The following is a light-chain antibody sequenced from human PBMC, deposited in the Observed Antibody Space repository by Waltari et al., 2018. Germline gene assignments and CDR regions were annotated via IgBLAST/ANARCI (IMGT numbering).Light chain of an antibody. CDR3: QQCNDWSRT. J-gene: IGKJ1*01. Sequence: EIVMTQSPAILSVSTGERATLSCRASQSVSNNLAWYQQKPGQAPRLLIYGASTRDTGVPARFSGSGSGTEFTLTISSLQSEDFAVYYCQQCNDWSRTFGQGTKVEIK. V-gene: IGKV3D-15*01. CDR2: GAS. CDR1: QSVSNN.